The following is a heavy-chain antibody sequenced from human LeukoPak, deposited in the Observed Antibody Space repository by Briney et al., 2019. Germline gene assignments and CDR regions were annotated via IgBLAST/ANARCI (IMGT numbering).Heavy chain of an antibody. CDR1: GFSFRRYG. V-gene: IGHV3-30-3*01. CDR3: ARDVGWAAGSFYYFDS. J-gene: IGHJ4*02. CDR2: ISYDGTYK. Sequence: GGSLRLSCAVSGFSFRRYGMHWVRQAPGKGPEWVAVISYDGTYKYYGDSVKGRFTISRDNSKDTLYLQMYSLRPDDTALYYCARDVGWAAGSFYYFDSWGQGTLITVSS. D-gene: IGHD3-10*01.